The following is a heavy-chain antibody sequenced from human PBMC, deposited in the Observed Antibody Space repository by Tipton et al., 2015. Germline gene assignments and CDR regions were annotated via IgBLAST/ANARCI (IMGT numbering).Heavy chain of an antibody. CDR3: ARAGLDSSSSSDY. V-gene: IGHV5-51*01. D-gene: IGHD6-6*01. Sequence: QSGAEVKEPGESLKISCKGSGYSFTNYWIGWVRQMPGKGLEWMGIIYPGDSDTRYSPSFQAQVTISADKSISTAYLQWSSLKASDTAMYYCARAGLDSSSSSDYWGQGTLVTVSS. CDR2: IYPGDSDT. J-gene: IGHJ4*02. CDR1: GYSFTNYW.